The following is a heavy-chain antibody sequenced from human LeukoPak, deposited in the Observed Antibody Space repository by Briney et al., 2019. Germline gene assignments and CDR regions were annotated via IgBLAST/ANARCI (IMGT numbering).Heavy chain of an antibody. Sequence: GGSLRLSCAASGFTFSSYWMSWVRQAPGKGLEWVANIKQDGSEKYYVDSVKGRFTISRDNAKNSLYLQMNSLRAEDTAVYYCARDRWELTGIFDYWGQGTPVTISS. V-gene: IGHV3-7*01. CDR2: IKQDGSEK. D-gene: IGHD1-26*01. CDR3: ARDRWELTGIFDY. CDR1: GFTFSSYW. J-gene: IGHJ4*02.